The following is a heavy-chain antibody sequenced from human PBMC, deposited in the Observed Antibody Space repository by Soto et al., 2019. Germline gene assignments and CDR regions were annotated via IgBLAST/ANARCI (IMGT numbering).Heavy chain of an antibody. V-gene: IGHV3-30*03. CDR3: VGGQYYFDY. CDR1: GFPFTAYG. J-gene: IGHJ4*02. Sequence: QVQLVESGGGVVQPGNSLRLSCAASGFPFTAYGMHWVREGPGKGLEWVAVISYDGSNKFYADSVKGRFTISRDNSKNTLYLQMNSLRPGDTALYYCVGGQYYFDYRGQGTLVTVSS. D-gene: IGHD3-10*01. CDR2: ISYDGSNK.